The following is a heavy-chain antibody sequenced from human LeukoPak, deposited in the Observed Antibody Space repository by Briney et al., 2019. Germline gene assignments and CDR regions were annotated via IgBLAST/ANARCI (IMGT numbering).Heavy chain of an antibody. CDR1: GFTFSSYA. CDR3: AKDERYCSGGSCYPVVVY. Sequence: QPGGSLRLSCAASGFTFSSYAMSWVRQAPGKGLEWVSAISGSGGSTYYADSVKGRFTISRDNSKNTLYLQMNSLRAVDTAVYYCAKDERYCSGGSCYPVVVYWGQGTLVTVSS. CDR2: ISGSGGST. D-gene: IGHD2-15*01. J-gene: IGHJ4*02. V-gene: IGHV3-23*01.